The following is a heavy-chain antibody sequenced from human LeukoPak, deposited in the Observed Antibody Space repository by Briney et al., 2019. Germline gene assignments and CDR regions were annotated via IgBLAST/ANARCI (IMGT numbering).Heavy chain of an antibody. V-gene: IGHV3-7*01. CDR2: IKPDGSEK. CDR3: ARERMYSGSGSTYPYYDY. CDR1: GFTFSSYW. Sequence: GSLRLSCAAAGFTFSSYWMSWVRQSPGKGLEWVANIKPDGSEKYFMDSVKGRFTISRDNAKNALYLEMNSLRAEDTAEYFCARERMYSGSGSTYPYYDYWGQGTLVTVSS. D-gene: IGHD3-10*01. J-gene: IGHJ4*02.